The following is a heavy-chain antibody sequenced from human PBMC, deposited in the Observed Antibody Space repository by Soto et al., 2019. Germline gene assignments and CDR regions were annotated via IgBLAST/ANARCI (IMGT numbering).Heavy chain of an antibody. D-gene: IGHD3-10*01. CDR3: ARNGGFSY. V-gene: IGHV3-20*04. Sequence: GGSLKLSCAAPRFTFDDYCLSWVRQAQGQGLEWVSGINWNSGSRGCASSGKGRFTISRDNAKNSLYLQMNSLRAEDTALYYCARNGGFSYWGQGP. CDR1: RFTFDDYC. J-gene: IGHJ4*02. CDR2: INWNSGSR.